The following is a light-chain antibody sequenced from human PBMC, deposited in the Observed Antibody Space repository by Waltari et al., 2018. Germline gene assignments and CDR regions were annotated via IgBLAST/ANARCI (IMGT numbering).Light chain of an antibody. CDR1: QSVIKY. Sequence: VLTQSPGTLSLSPGERATLSCRASQSVIKYLAWYQQKPGRAPRLLIYHASTRATGIPDRFSGSGSGIDFSLTISRLEPEDFAVYYCQKYDSLPATFGQGTRVEIK. V-gene: IGKV3-20*01. CDR3: QKYDSLPAT. J-gene: IGKJ1*01. CDR2: HAS.